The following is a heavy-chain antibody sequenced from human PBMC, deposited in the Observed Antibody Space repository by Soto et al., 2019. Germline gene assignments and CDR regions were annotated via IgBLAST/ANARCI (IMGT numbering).Heavy chain of an antibody. D-gene: IGHD6-6*01. J-gene: IGHJ6*02. Sequence: PGGSLRLSCAASGFTFSNAWMSWVRQSPGKGLEWVGRIKSKTDGGTTDYAAPVKGRFTISRDDSKNTLYLQMNSLKTEDTAVYYCTTSIAARPYYYYGMDVWGQGTTVTVSS. CDR3: TTSIAARPYYYYGMDV. CDR2: IKSKTDGGTT. CDR1: GFTFSNAW. V-gene: IGHV3-15*01.